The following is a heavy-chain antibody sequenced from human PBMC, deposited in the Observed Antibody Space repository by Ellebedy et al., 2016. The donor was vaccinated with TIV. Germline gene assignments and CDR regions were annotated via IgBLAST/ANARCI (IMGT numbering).Heavy chain of an antibody. J-gene: IGHJ4*02. CDR2: IIPIFGTA. CDR3: ASRGRVIAVADYYFDY. V-gene: IGHV1-69*13. Sequence: AASVKVSCKASGGTFSSYAISWVRQAPGQGLEWMGGIIPIFGTANYAQKFQGRVTITADESTSTAYMELSSLRSEDTAVYYCASRGRVIAVADYYFDYWGQGTLVTVSS. D-gene: IGHD6-19*01. CDR1: GGTFSSYA.